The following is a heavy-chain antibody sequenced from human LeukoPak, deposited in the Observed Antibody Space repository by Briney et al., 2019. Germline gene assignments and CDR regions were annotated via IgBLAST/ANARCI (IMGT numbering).Heavy chain of an antibody. CDR2: IYSGGNT. Sequence: GGSLRLSCAVSGFTVSSNSWSWVRQAPGKGLEWVSFIYSGGNTHYSDSVKGRFTISRDNSKNTLYLQMNSLRAEDTAVYYCARAAGYSSGWYGYYFDYWGQGTLVTVSS. CDR1: GFTVSSNS. CDR3: ARAAGYSSGWYGYYFDY. V-gene: IGHV3-53*01. J-gene: IGHJ4*02. D-gene: IGHD6-19*01.